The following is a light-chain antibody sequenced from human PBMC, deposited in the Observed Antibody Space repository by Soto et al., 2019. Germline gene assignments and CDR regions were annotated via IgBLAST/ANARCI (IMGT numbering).Light chain of an antibody. V-gene: IGLV2-11*01. CDR2: DVT. Sequence: QSVLTQPRSVSGSPGQSVTISCTGTNSDVGVYNYVSWYQQYPGKAPKLMIYDVTKRPSGVPDRFSGSKSGNTASLTISGLQAEDEADYYCCSYAGGYTYVFGTGTKLTVL. CDR1: NSDVGVYNY. CDR3: CSYAGGYTYV. J-gene: IGLJ1*01.